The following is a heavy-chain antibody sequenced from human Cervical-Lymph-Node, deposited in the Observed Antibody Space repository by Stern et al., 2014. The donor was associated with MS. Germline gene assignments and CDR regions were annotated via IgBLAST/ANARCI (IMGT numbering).Heavy chain of an antibody. D-gene: IGHD4-17*01. CDR1: GYTFSSYG. CDR3: ARGGRSNSDYGDYAPDY. V-gene: IGHV1-18*01. Sequence: QVQLVPSGAEVKKPGASVKVSCKAAGYTFSSYGITWVRRAPGQGLEWMGWISAYNVQTSYLQKLQGRVTMTTDTSTNTAYMDLRSLRSDDTAVYYCARGGRSNSDYGDYAPDYWGQGTLVTVSS. J-gene: IGHJ4*02. CDR2: ISAYNVQT.